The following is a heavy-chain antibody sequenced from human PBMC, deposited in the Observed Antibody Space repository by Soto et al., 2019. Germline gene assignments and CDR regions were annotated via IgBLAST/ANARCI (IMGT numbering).Heavy chain of an antibody. J-gene: IGHJ3*02. CDR1: GYTLNEVA. CDR2: FDPDEAET. V-gene: IGHV1-24*01. Sequence: ASVKVSCKVSGYTLNEVAMHWVRQAPGKGLEWLGGFDPDEAETIYAQHFQGRVTMTGDTSTDTVYMELSSLRSEDTALYYCARGGYNWNYAVPDAFDIWGQGTMVTVSS. D-gene: IGHD1-7*01. CDR3: ARGGYNWNYAVPDAFDI.